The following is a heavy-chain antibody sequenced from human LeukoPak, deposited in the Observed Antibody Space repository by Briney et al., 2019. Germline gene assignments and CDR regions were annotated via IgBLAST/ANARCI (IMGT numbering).Heavy chain of an antibody. CDR1: GGSISSSNW. CDR2: IYHSGST. J-gene: IGHJ4*02. CDR3: ASRIGWGSYPVDY. Sequence: SETLSLTCVVSGGSISSSNWWSWVRQPPGKGLEWIGEIYHSGSTKYNPSLNSRVTISVDKSKNQFSLKLSSVTAADTAVYYCASRIGWGSYPVDYWGQGILVTVSS. D-gene: IGHD3-16*02. V-gene: IGHV4-4*02.